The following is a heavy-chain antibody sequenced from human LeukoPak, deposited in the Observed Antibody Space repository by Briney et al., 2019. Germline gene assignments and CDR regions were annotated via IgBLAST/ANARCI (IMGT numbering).Heavy chain of an antibody. D-gene: IGHD3-22*01. V-gene: IGHV3-21*01. CDR3: ASIYYYDSSNNASDY. CDR2: ISSSSSYI. J-gene: IGHJ4*02. CDR1: GFTFSSYG. Sequence: KPGGSLRLSCAASGFTFSSYGMNWVRQAPGKGLEWVSSISSSSSYIYYADSVKGRFTISRDNAKNSLYLQMNSLRAEDTAVYYCASIYYYDSSNNASDYWGQGTLVTVSS.